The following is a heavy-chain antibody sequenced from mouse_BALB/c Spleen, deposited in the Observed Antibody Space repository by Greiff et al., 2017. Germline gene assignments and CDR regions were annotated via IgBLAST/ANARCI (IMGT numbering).Heavy chain of an antibody. CDR3: ARDGNYDYDAMDY. J-gene: IGHJ4*01. CDR2: IWAGGST. D-gene: IGHD2-1*01. Sequence: VKLVESGPGLVAPSQSLSITCTVSGFSLTSYGVHWVRQPPGKGLGWLGVIWAGGSTNYNSALMSRLSISKDNSKSQVFLKMNSLQTDDTAMYYCARDGNYDYDAMDYWGQGTSVTVSS. CDR1: GFSLTSYG. V-gene: IGHV2-9*02.